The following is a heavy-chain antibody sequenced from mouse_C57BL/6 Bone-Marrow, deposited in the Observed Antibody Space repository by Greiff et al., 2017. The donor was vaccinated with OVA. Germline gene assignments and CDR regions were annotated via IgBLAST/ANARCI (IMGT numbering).Heavy chain of an antibody. J-gene: IGHJ4*01. CDR1: GYTFTAYE. D-gene: IGHD2-1*01. Sequence: QVQLQQSGAELVRPGASVTLSCKASGYTFTAYEMHWVKQTPVHGLEWIGAIAPEPGGTASHQKFTGKAILPADKSSSTAYMELRSLTADDSAVYYGTGRNYDAMDYWGQGTSVTVSS. CDR2: IAPEPGGT. CDR3: TGRNYDAMDY. V-gene: IGHV1-15*01.